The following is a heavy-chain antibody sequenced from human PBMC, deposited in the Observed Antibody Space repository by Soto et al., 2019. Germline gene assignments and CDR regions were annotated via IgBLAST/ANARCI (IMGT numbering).Heavy chain of an antibody. CDR2: IYWDDDK. J-gene: IGHJ6*02. CDR3: ARISVAGTPITYYYYGMDV. D-gene: IGHD6-19*01. Sequence: SGPTLVNPTQTLTLTCTFSGFSLNTSGVAVGWIRQPPGKALEWLALIYWDDDKRYSPSLKSRLTITKDTSKNQVVLTMTNMDPVDTATYYCARISVAGTPITYYYYGMDVWGQGTTVTVSS. CDR1: GFSLNTSGVA. V-gene: IGHV2-5*02.